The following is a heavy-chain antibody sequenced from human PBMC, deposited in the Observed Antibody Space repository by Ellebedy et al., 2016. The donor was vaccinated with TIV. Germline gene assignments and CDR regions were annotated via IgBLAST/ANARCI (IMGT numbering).Heavy chain of an antibody. J-gene: IGHJ6*02. CDR2: IRSDGSTK. V-gene: IGHV3-30*02. D-gene: IGHD3-16*02. CDR3: VKGAYPVPTVIAV. Sequence: PGGSLRLSCATSGFSXSGMHWVRQAPGKGLEWVAFIRSDGSTKYYTDSVRGRFTISRDSSRNTLDLQMNSLRAEDTAVYYCVKGAYPVPTVIAVWGQGTMVTVSS. CDR1: GFSXSG.